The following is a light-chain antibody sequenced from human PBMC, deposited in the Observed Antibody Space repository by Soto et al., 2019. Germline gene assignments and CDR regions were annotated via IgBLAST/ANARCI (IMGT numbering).Light chain of an antibody. V-gene: IGKV3-15*01. CDR2: GAS. CDR3: QQHTDWPPIT. CDR1: QNINRK. Sequence: EIVMTQSPATLSLSPGERATLSCSASQNINRKLAWYQQKPGQAPSLLIYGASTRASGVPARFSGSGSGTDFILTISSLQSEDSAVYYCQQHTDWPPITFGQGTRLEIK. J-gene: IGKJ5*01.